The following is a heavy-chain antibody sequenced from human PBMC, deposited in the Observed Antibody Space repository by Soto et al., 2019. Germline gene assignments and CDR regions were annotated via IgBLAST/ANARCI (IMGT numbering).Heavy chain of an antibody. CDR3: ARGGLGYCSGGSCPYNWFDP. V-gene: IGHV1-18*01. D-gene: IGHD2-15*01. CDR1: GYTFTNYG. CDR2: ISAYNGNT. Sequence: ASVKVSCKASGYTFTNYGISWVRQAPGQGLEWMGWISAYNGNTNHAQKLQGRVTMTTDTSTSTAYMELRSLRSDDTAVYYCARGGLGYCSGGSCPYNWFDPWGQGSLVTVSS. J-gene: IGHJ5*02.